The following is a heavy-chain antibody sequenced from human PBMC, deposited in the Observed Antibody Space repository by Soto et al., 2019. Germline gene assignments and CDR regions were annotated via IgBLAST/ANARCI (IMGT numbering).Heavy chain of an antibody. Sequence: GSLRLSCAASGFTFSSYGMHWVRQAPGKGLEWVAVIWYDGSNKYYVDSVKGRFTISRDNSKNTLYLQMNSLRAEDTAVYYCARSPTDSSGYYYGAFDIWGQGTMVTVSS. CDR1: GFTFSSYG. D-gene: IGHD3-22*01. CDR2: IWYDGSNK. J-gene: IGHJ3*02. CDR3: ARSPTDSSGYYYGAFDI. V-gene: IGHV3-33*01.